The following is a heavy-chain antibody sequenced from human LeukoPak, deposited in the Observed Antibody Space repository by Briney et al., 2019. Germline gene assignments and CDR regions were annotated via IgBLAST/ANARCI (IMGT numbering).Heavy chain of an antibody. Sequence: GSLRLSCAASGFTFSNAWMSWVRQAPGKGLEWIGYIYYSGSTNYNPSLKSRVTISVDTSKNQFSLKLSSVTAADTAVYYCARVPHRLTNTHEPLYYYYGMDVWGKGTTVTVSS. CDR3: ARVPHRLTNTHEPLYYYYGMDV. CDR2: IYYSGST. J-gene: IGHJ6*04. CDR1: GFTFSNAW. D-gene: IGHD3-16*01. V-gene: IGHV4-59*01.